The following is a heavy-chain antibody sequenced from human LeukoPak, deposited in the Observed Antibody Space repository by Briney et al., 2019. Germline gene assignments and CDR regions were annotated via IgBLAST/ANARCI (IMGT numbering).Heavy chain of an antibody. CDR3: ARDPGDYWARGAYFDY. V-gene: IGHV1-2*04. D-gene: IGHD4-17*01. CDR1: GYTFTGYY. J-gene: IGHJ4*02. Sequence: ASVKVSCKASGYTFTGYYMHWVRQAPGQGLEWMGWINPNSGGTNYAQKFQGWVTMTRDTSISTAYMELSRLRSDDTAVYYCARDPGDYWARGAYFDYWGQGTLVTVSS. CDR2: INPNSGGT.